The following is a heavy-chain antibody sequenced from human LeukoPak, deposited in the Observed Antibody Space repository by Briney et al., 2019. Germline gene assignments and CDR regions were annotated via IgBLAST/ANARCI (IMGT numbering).Heavy chain of an antibody. D-gene: IGHD6-13*01. CDR2: IKTDGSEK. CDR3: VRVRGSNEYDY. CDR1: GFTFSNYW. Sequence: GGSLRLSCEGSGFTFSNYWMSWVRQAPGKGLEWVANIKTDGSEKYYVDSVKGRFTISRDNAKNSLYLQMNSLRAEDTAVYYCVRVRGSNEYDYWGQGILVTVSS. J-gene: IGHJ4*02. V-gene: IGHV3-7*01.